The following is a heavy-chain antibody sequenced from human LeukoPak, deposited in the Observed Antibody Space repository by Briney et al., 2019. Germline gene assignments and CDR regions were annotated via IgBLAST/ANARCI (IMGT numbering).Heavy chain of an antibody. D-gene: IGHD1-7*01. Sequence: GESLKISCKGSGYRFTDYWIGWVRQMPGKGLEWMGIIYPGDSDTRYSLSFQGQVTISADKSINTAHLQWGSLKASDTAMYYCARGAAGTTPDYYYFGLDVWGQGTTVRVSS. CDR2: IYPGDSDT. CDR1: GYRFTDYW. CDR3: ARGAAGTTPDYYYFGLDV. V-gene: IGHV5-51*01. J-gene: IGHJ6*02.